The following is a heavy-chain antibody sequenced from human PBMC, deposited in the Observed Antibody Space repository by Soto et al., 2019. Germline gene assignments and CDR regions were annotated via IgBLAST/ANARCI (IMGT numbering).Heavy chain of an antibody. D-gene: IGHD5-12*01. CDR1: GGSFNDYY. Sequence: VQLVQSGAEVKKPGASVKVYCKSSGGSFNDYYLHWVRQAPGQGLEWMGWINANSGVTKYAQKFQGWVTMTSDTSIRTVYMEMSRLRSDDTAVYYCARESGGATATLDYYYCYMDVWGKGTTVTVSS. CDR3: ARESGGATATLDYYYCYMDV. J-gene: IGHJ6*03. CDR2: INANSGVT. V-gene: IGHV1-2*04.